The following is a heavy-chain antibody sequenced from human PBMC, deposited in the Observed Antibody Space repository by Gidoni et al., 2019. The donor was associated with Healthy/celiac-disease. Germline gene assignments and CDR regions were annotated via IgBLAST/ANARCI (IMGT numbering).Heavy chain of an antibody. CDR3: ASSPGQDSSSWYAGLSSAFDI. CDR2: ISSSSSYI. CDR1: GFTFSSYS. D-gene: IGHD6-13*01. J-gene: IGHJ3*02. Sequence: EVQLVESGGGLVKPGGSLRLSCAASGFTFSSYSMNWVRQAPGKGLEWVSSISSSSSYIYYADSVKGRFTISRDNAKNSLYLQMNSLRAEDTAVYYCASSPGQDSSSWYAGLSSAFDIWGQGTMVTVSS. V-gene: IGHV3-21*01.